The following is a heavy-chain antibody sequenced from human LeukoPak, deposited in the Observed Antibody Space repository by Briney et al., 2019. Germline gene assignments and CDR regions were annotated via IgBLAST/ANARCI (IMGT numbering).Heavy chain of an antibody. CDR2: FSAYNDNT. J-gene: IGHJ4*02. V-gene: IGHV1-18*01. CDR1: GYTFTSYG. Sequence: GASVKVSXKASGYTFTSYGISWVRQAPGQGLEWMGWFSAYNDNTNYAQKLQGRVTMTTDTSTSTAYMELRSLRSDDTAVYYCARDPEYRIAVAGKRGRYFDYWGQGTLVTVSS. D-gene: IGHD6-19*01. CDR3: ARDPEYRIAVAGKRGRYFDY.